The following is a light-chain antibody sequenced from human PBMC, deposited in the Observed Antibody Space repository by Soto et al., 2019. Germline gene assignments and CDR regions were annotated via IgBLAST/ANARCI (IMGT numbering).Light chain of an antibody. J-gene: IGLJ1*01. CDR3: CSYAGSHNKYG. CDR2: AVT. CDR1: SSDVAGYRY. Sequence: QSALTQPRSVSGSPGQSVTISCTGTSSDVAGYRYVSWYRQHPGKAPKVIIYAVTQRPSGVPDRFSGSKSGNAASLTISGLQAEDEADYYGCSYAGSHNKYGFGAGTKVTVL. V-gene: IGLV2-11*01.